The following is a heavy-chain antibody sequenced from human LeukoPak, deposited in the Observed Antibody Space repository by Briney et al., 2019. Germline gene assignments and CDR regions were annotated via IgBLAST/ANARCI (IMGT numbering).Heavy chain of an antibody. V-gene: IGHV3-74*01. D-gene: IGHD5/OR15-5a*01. CDR1: GFTFSSYW. J-gene: IGHJ3*02. Sequence: GGSLRLSCAASGFTFSSYWMHWVRQAPGKGLVWVSRINSDGSSTSYADSVKGRFTISRDNAKSTLYLQLNSLRAEDTAVYYCARRSHVYVYLSTEESNAFDIWGQGKMVTVSS. CDR3: ARRSHVYVYLSTEESNAFDI. CDR2: INSDGSST.